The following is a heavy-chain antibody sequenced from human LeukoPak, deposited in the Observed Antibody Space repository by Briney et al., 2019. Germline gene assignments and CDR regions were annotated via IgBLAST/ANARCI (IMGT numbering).Heavy chain of an antibody. CDR1: GFTFSSYG. D-gene: IGHD2-15*01. J-gene: IGHJ6*04. V-gene: IGHV3-30*18. CDR3: AKGGVAPPHDYYYYGMDV. CDR2: ISYDGSNK. Sequence: GGSLRLSCAASGFTFSSYGMHWVRQAPGKGLEWVAVISYDGSNKYYADSVKGRFTISRDNSKNTLYLQMNSLRAEDTAVYYCAKGGVAPPHDYYYYGMDVGAKGPTATAPS.